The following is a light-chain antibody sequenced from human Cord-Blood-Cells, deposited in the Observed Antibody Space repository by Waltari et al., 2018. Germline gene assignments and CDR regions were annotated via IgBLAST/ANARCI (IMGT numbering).Light chain of an antibody. V-gene: IGKV3-11*01. CDR2: DAS. CDR3: QQRSNWPRT. J-gene: IGKJ1*01. Sequence: EIVLTQPPATLSLSPGDRDTLSCRAGQSVRSYLAWYQQKPGQAPRLLIYDASNSATDIPARFSGSGSVTDFTLTISSLEPEDFAVYYCQQRSNWPRTFGQGTKVEIK. CDR1: QSVRSY.